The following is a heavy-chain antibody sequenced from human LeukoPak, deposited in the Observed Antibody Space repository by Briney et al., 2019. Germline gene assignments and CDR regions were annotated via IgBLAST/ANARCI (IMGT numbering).Heavy chain of an antibody. J-gene: IGHJ4*02. CDR1: GFTFSIYW. V-gene: IGHV3-74*01. D-gene: IGHD4-11*01. CDR3: ARDLNYRIDY. CDR2: INSDGSST. Sequence: GGSLRLSCAASGFTFSIYWVHWVRQAPGKGLVWVSSINSDGSSTSYADSVKGRFTISRDNAKNTLYLQMNTLRAEDTAVYYCARDLNYRIDYWGQGTLVTVSS.